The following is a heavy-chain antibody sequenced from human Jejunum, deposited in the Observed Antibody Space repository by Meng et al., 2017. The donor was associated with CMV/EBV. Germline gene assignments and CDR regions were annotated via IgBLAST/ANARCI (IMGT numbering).Heavy chain of an antibody. CDR2: IVNCYGTT. CDR3: ATDRPAPRGFDF. J-gene: IGHJ4*02. V-gene: IGHV1-69*05. D-gene: IGHD2-2*01. CDR1: GGTFSSLS. Sequence: SCKASGGTFSSLSLNWVRQAPGKGREWMGGIVNCYGTTNYAQAFQGRVTITTDESTNTAYMELSRLRSEDTAIYYCATDRPAPRGFDFWGQGTLVTVSS.